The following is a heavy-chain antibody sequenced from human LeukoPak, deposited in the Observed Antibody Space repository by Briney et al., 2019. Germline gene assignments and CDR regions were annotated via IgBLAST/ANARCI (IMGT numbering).Heavy chain of an antibody. Sequence: GGSLRLSCAASGYTFSSYSMQWVRQTPGKGLEWVGIMSNSGENTFYGEAVKGRFTISRDNSQNALYLQMNSLRPEDTAVYYCAKGGASVTRYVDYWGQGTLVTVSS. J-gene: IGHJ4*02. D-gene: IGHD4-17*01. V-gene: IGHV3-30*18. CDR2: MSNSGENT. CDR1: GYTFSSYS. CDR3: AKGGASVTRYVDY.